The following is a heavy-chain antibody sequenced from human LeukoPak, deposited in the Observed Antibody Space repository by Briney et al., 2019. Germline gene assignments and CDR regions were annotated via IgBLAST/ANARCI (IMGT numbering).Heavy chain of an antibody. Sequence: SVKVSCKAFGGTFSSYAISWVRQAPGQGLEWMGGIIPIFGTANYTQKFQGRVTITADESTSTAYMELSSLRSEDTAVYYCARDRLRFLEWLSTHSDYYYYMDVWGKGTTVTVSS. V-gene: IGHV1-69*13. CDR2: IIPIFGTA. J-gene: IGHJ6*03. CDR1: GGTFSSYA. CDR3: ARDRLRFLEWLSTHSDYYYYMDV. D-gene: IGHD3-3*01.